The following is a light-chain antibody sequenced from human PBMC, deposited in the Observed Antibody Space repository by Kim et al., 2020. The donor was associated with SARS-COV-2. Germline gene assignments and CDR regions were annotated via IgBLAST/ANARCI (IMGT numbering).Light chain of an antibody. CDR1: GGSSANTY. CDR2: EDN. V-gene: IGLV6-57*03. Sequence: KAVTSPRTPSGGSSANTYVKWYQPPPGSAPTTVIYEDNQRPSGVPDRFSGSIDSSSNSASLTISGLKTEDEADYYCQSYDSSNYWVFGGGTQLTVL. J-gene: IGLJ3*02. CDR3: QSYDSSNYWV.